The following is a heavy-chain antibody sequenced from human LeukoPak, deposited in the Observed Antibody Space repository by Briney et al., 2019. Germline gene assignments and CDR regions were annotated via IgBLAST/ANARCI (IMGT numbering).Heavy chain of an antibody. V-gene: IGHV3-33*01. CDR3: ARDGDDLYYYDSSGYYYDY. D-gene: IGHD3-22*01. J-gene: IGHJ4*02. Sequence: GGSLRLSCAASGFTFSSYGMHWVRQAPGKGLEWVAVIWYDGSNKYYADSVKGRFTISRDNSKNTLYLQMNSLRAEDTAVYYCARDGDDLYYYDSSGYYYDYWGQGTLVTVSS. CDR2: IWYDGSNK. CDR1: GFTFSSYG.